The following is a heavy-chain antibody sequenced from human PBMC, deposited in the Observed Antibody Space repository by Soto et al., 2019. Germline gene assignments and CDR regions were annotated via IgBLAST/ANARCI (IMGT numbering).Heavy chain of an antibody. J-gene: IGHJ4*02. D-gene: IGHD5-18*01. Sequence: QVQLVQSGAEVKKPGASVKVSCKASGYTFTSYGISWVRQAPGQGLEWMGWISAYNGNTKYAQSLQGSVTMTTDKSTSTAYLELRSLRSDDTAVYYCARDQAMAQFDYWGQGTLVTVSS. V-gene: IGHV1-18*01. CDR3: ARDQAMAQFDY. CDR2: ISAYNGNT. CDR1: GYTFTSYG.